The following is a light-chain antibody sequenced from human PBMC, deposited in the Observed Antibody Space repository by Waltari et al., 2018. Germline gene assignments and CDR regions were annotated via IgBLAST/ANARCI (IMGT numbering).Light chain of an antibody. J-gene: IGLJ2*01. CDR1: TSDVGGSDY. Sequence: QSALTQPASVSGSPGQSITLSCTGTTSDVGGSDYGPWYQHHPGTAPQLMIYDVSTRPSGVSNRFSGSKSVNTASLTISGLQAEDEADYYCISYTSSSLVVFGGGTKLTVL. CDR2: DVS. V-gene: IGLV2-14*03. CDR3: ISYTSSSLVV.